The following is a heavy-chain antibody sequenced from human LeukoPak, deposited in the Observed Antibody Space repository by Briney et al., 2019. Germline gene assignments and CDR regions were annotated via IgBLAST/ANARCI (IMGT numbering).Heavy chain of an antibody. J-gene: IGHJ4*02. CDR2: ISAYNGNT. V-gene: IGHV1-18*01. CDR1: GGTFSSYA. D-gene: IGHD3-22*01. CDR3: ASGYYDSSGYYYVTPDY. Sequence: ASVKVSCKASGGTFSSYAISWVRQAPGQGLEWMGWISAYNGNTNYAQKLQGRVTMTTVTSTSTAYMELRSLRSDDTAVYYCASGYYDSSGYYYVTPDYWGQGTLVTVSS.